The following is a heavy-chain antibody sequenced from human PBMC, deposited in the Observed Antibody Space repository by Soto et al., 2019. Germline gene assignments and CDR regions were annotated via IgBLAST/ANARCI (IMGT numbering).Heavy chain of an antibody. CDR2: ISGSGGST. CDR1: GFTFSSYA. V-gene: IGHV3-23*01. CDR3: AKGVYCSGGSCLREYYYYKDV. Sequence: GGSLRLSCAASGFTFSSYAMSWVLQAPGKGLEWVSAISGSGGSTYYADSVKGRFTISRDNSKNTLYLQMNSLRAEDTAVYYCAKGVYCSGGSCLREYYYYKDVWGKGTTVTVSS. J-gene: IGHJ6*03. D-gene: IGHD2-15*01.